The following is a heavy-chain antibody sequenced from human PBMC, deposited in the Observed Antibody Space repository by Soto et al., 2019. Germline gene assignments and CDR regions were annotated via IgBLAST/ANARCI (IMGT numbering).Heavy chain of an antibody. Sequence: PGGSLRLSCAASGFTFSSYWMHWVRQAPGKGLVWVSRINSDGSSTSYADSVKGRFTISRDNAKNTLYLQMNSLRAEDTAVYYCATGEYSSSWYGNFYYYYGMDVWGQGTTVTVSS. V-gene: IGHV3-74*01. CDR2: INSDGSST. D-gene: IGHD6-13*01. CDR3: ATGEYSSSWYGNFYYYYGMDV. J-gene: IGHJ6*02. CDR1: GFTFSSYW.